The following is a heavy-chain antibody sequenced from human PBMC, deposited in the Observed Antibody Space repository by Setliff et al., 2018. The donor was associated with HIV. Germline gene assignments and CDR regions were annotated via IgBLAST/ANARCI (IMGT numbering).Heavy chain of an antibody. Sequence: SETLSLTCAVSGGSISTNNWWTWVRQSPGKGLEWIGDIYHSGTTNYNPSLKSRVTISVDTSENLFSLKLSGVTAADTAIYYCARQVGEGKWYLDSWGHGTLVTVSS. CDR2: IYHSGTT. CDR1: GGSISTNNW. CDR3: ARQVGEGKWYLDS. D-gene: IGHD1-26*01. V-gene: IGHV4-4*02. J-gene: IGHJ4*01.